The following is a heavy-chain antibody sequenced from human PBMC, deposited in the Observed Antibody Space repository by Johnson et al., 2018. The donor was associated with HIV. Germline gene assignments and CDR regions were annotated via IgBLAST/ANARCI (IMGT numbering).Heavy chain of an antibody. V-gene: IGHV3-53*01. Sequence: VQLVESGGGLIQRGGSLRLSCAASGFTVSSNYMSWVRQAPGKGLEWVSVIYSGGRTYYADSVKGRFTLSRDNSKNTLYLQMNSLRAEYTAVYYCARSPYYDDYWSDAFDIWGQGTMVTVSS. CDR2: IYSGGRT. D-gene: IGHD4-17*01. CDR3: ARSPYYDDYWSDAFDI. J-gene: IGHJ3*02. CDR1: GFTVSSNY.